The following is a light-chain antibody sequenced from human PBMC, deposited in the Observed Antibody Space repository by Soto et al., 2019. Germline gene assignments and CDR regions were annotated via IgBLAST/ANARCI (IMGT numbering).Light chain of an antibody. V-gene: IGLV7-46*01. CDR1: TGDVTSAHY. CDR3: FLSYSGTNWV. J-gene: IGLJ3*02. Sequence: QAVVTQEPSLTVSPGGTVTLTCGSSTGDVTSAHYPSWIQPKPGHAPKTLIYDASNKHSWTPARFSGSLLVGKAALTLSGAQPEDEADYYCFLSYSGTNWVFGGGTQLTVL. CDR2: DAS.